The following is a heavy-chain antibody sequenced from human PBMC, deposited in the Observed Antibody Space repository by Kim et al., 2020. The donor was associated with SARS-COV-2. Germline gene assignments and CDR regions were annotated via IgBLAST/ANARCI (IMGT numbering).Heavy chain of an antibody. CDR3: TRVNPIAGGWYDALD. J-gene: IGHJ3*02. V-gene: IGHV3-73*01. Sequence: GGSLRLSCAASGFTLSGSTVHWVRQASGKGLEWVGRIRSKANSYATAYAASGKNRFTISREDSKNTAYLQMNSLKTEDTAVDYCTRVNPIAGGWYDALD. CDR1: GFTLSGST. D-gene: IGHD6-19*01. CDR2: IRSKANSYAT.